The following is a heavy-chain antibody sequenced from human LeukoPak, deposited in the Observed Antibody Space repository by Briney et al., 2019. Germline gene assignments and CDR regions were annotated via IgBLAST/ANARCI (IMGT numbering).Heavy chain of an antibody. Sequence: GGSLRLSCAASGFTFSSYWMSWVGQAPGKGLEWVANIKEGGSEKSYVDSVKGRFTISRDNAENSLYLQMNSLRAEDTAVYYCARDRRYCSSSWDYWGQGTLVTVSS. V-gene: IGHV3-7*05. J-gene: IGHJ4*02. CDR1: GFTFSSYW. CDR3: ARDRRYCSSSWDY. CDR2: IKEGGSEK. D-gene: IGHD6-6*01.